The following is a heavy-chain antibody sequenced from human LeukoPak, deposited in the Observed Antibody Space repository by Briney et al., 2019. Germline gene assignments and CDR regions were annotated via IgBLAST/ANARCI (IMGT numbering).Heavy chain of an antibody. V-gene: IGHV3-23*01. Sequence: GGSLRLSCAASGFTFSTYALSWVRQPPGKGLEWVSSIVGSGGSTFYADSVKGRFTISRDNSKDTLYLQMNSLRAEDTAVYYCAKRIRVNWFDPWGQGTLVTVSS. CDR2: IVGSGGST. CDR1: GFTFSTYA. J-gene: IGHJ5*02. CDR3: AKRIRVNWFDP.